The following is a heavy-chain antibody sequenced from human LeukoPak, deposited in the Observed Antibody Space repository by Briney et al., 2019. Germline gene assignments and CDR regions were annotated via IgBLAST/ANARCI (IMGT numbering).Heavy chain of an antibody. CDR2: IYYSGST. CDR3: VGLRGMEATREVGY. Sequence: PSETLSLTCTVSGGSISSSSYYWGWIRQPPGTGLEWIGSIYYSGSTYYNPSLKSRVTISVDTSKNQFSLKLSSVNAADTGVYSCVGLRGMEATREVGYWGQGTLVTVSS. CDR1: GGSISSSSYY. D-gene: IGHD1-26*01. V-gene: IGHV4-39*01. J-gene: IGHJ4*02.